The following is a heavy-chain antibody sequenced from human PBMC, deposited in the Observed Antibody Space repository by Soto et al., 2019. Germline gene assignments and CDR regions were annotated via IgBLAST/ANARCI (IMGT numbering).Heavy chain of an antibody. CDR2: INSDGSTT. CDR3: AKGHSLVRNNVDY. D-gene: IGHD3-10*01. V-gene: IGHV3-74*01. CDR1: GFTFNSDW. J-gene: IGHJ4*02. Sequence: GGSLRLSCAASGFTFNSDWMHWVRQAPGKGLVWVSHINSDGSTTTYADSVKGRFTISRDNAKNTLYLQMNSLRAEDTAVYYCAKGHSLVRNNVDYLGQGALVTVSS.